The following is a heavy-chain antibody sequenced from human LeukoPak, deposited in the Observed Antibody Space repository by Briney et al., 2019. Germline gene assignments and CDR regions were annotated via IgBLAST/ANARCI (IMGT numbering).Heavy chain of an antibody. Sequence: GGSLRLSCAASGFTFSSYSMNWVRQAPGKGLVWVSRIKGDERSTNYADSVKGRFTISRDNAKNTVYLEMNSLRAEDTAVYYCVRGQLWSYYHDYWGQGTLVTVSS. V-gene: IGHV3-74*01. CDR3: VRGQLWSYYHDY. CDR1: GFTFSSYS. D-gene: IGHD5-18*01. CDR2: IKGDERST. J-gene: IGHJ4*02.